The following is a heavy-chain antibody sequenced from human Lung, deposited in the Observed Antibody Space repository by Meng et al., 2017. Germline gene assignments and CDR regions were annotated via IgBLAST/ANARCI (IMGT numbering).Heavy chain of an antibody. V-gene: IGHV7-4-1*02. CDR2: INTDTGKQ. Sequence: QVQLVQSGSELKKPGASVKVSCEASGYTFSRYSMHWVRQAPGQGLEWMGWINTDTGKQTYAQGFTGRFVFSLDTSVRTAYLQISSLKAEDTAVYYCARDRGSSGWSNWFDPWGQGTLVTVSS. D-gene: IGHD6-13*01. CDR3: ARDRGSSGWSNWFDP. J-gene: IGHJ5*02. CDR1: GYTFSRYS.